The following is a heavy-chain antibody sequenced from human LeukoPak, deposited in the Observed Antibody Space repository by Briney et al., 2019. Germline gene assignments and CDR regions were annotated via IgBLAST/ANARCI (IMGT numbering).Heavy chain of an antibody. J-gene: IGHJ4*02. V-gene: IGHV3-23*01. Sequence: GGSLRLSCAASGFTFSSYAMSWVRQAPGKGLEWVSAISGSGGSTYYADSVKGRFTISRDNSKNTLYLQMNSLRAEDTAVYYCAKDRVYYYDSSGYYYAESSPRPFDHWGQGTLVTVSS. D-gene: IGHD3-22*01. CDR2: ISGSGGST. CDR3: AKDRVYYYDSSGYYYAESSPRPFDH. CDR1: GFTFSSYA.